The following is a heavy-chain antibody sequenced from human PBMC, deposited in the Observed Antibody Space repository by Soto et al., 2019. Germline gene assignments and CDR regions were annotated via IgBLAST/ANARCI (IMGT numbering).Heavy chain of an antibody. CDR3: ARLVAATLYYYYGMDV. Sequence: ASVKVSCKASGYTFTSYGISWVRQTPGQGLEWMGWISAYNGNTNYAQKLQGRVTMTTDTSTSTAYMELRSLRSDDTAVYYCARLVAATLYYYYGMDVWGQGTTVTVSS. J-gene: IGHJ6*02. D-gene: IGHD2-15*01. V-gene: IGHV1-18*01. CDR2: ISAYNGNT. CDR1: GYTFTSYG.